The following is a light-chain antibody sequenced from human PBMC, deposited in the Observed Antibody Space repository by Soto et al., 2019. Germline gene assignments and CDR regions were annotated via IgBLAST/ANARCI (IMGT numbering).Light chain of an antibody. V-gene: IGKV1-39*01. CDR2: DAS. J-gene: IGKJ4*01. Sequence: DIQMTQSPSSLSASVVDRVTITCRASQTISMYLSWYQQTPGKAPNLLIYDASTLQSGVPSRFSGSGSGTAFNLTSRRLKPEDFATYYCHQTHTTPLTFGGGTKVEIK. CDR3: HQTHTTPLT. CDR1: QTISMY.